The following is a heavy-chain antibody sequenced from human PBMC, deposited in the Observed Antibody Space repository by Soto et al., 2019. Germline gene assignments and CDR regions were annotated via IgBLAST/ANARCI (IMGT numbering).Heavy chain of an antibody. J-gene: IGHJ6*02. V-gene: IGHV5-51*01. Sequence: GESLKISCKGSGYSFTSYWIGWVRQMPGKGLEWMGIIYPGDSDTRYSPSFQGQVTIAADKSISTAYLQWSSLKASDTAMYYCARSGDIVVVPAASGMDVWGQGTTVTVSS. CDR3: ARSGDIVVVPAASGMDV. CDR2: IYPGDSDT. D-gene: IGHD2-2*01. CDR1: GYSFTSYW.